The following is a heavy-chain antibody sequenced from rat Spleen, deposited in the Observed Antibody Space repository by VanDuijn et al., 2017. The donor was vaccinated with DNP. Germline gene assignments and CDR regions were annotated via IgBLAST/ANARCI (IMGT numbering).Heavy chain of an antibody. V-gene: IGHV5-25*01. CDR2: FSTIGDDT. Sequence: EVQLVESGGGLVQPGRSMKLSCAASGFTFSNYYMAWVRQAPTKGLEWVATFSTIGDDTFYRDSVKGRFTISRDNAKSTLYLQMNSLRSEDTATYYCTRINYGGWSDYFDYWGQGVMVTVSS. CDR3: TRINYGGWSDYFDY. D-gene: IGHD1-11*01. CDR1: GFTFSNYY. J-gene: IGHJ2*01.